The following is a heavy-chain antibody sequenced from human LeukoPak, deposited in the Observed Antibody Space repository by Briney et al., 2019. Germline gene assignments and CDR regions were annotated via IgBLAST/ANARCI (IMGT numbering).Heavy chain of an antibody. J-gene: IGHJ3*02. CDR2: VSGSGRST. CDR3: AGDYEDAFDI. D-gene: IGHD4-17*01. V-gene: IGHV3-23*01. Sequence: GGSLRLSCAASGFTFSSYAMSWVRQAPGKGLEWVSAVSGSGRSTYYADSVKGRFTISRDNSKNTLYLHMNSLRAEDTAVYYCAGDYEDAFDIWGQGTMVTVSS. CDR1: GFTFSSYA.